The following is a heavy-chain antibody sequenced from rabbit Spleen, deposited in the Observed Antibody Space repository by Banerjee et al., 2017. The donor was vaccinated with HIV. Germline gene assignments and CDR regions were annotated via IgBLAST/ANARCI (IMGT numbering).Heavy chain of an antibody. Sequence: QEQLVEYGGDLVQPEGSLTLTCKASGFSFSNKAVMCWVRQAPGKGLEWIACINAVTGKAVYASWAKGRFTISKTSSTTVTLQVTSLTAADTATYFCTRDDGSGHYIDGYFNLWGPGTLVTVS. CDR3: TRDDGSGHYIDGYFNL. V-gene: IGHV1S45*01. CDR2: INAVTGKA. D-gene: IGHD1-1*01. J-gene: IGHJ4*01. CDR1: GFSFSNKAV.